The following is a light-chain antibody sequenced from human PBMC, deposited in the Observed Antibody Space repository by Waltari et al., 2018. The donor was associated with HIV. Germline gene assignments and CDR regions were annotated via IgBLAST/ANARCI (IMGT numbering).Light chain of an antibody. CDR2: ATN. Sequence: SSELTQDPSVSVALGQTVRITCQGASLRDSYINWYQQRPGQAPVLVIYATNNRPSGIPDRFSGSGSGNTASLTITATQAEDEADYYCTTRDKSDSHLFGGGTKL. V-gene: IGLV3-19*01. J-gene: IGLJ3*02. CDR1: SLRDSY. CDR3: TTRDKSDSHL.